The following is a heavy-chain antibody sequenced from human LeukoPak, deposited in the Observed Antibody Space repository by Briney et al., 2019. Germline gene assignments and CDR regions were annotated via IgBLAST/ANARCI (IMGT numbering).Heavy chain of an antibody. CDR3: AGVKKFDY. V-gene: IGHV4-61*02. D-gene: IGHD2-8*01. Sequence: SQTVSLTCTASGGSISSGSYYWNWMRQPAGKGLEWIGRHTSGSINYNPSLKSRVTILVDTSKNQLSLMLTSVTAADTAVYYCAGVKKFDYWGQGILVTVSS. J-gene: IGHJ4*02. CDR1: GGSISSGSYY. CDR2: HTSGSI.